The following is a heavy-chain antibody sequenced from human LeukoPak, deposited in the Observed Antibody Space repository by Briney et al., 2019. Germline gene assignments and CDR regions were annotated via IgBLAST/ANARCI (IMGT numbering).Heavy chain of an antibody. J-gene: IGHJ5*02. CDR2: INSDGSTT. Sequence: GGSLRLSCAASGFTFSTYWMHWVRQAPGKGLVWVSHINSDGSTTRYADAVKGRFTISRDNSKNTLYLQMNSLTAEDTALYYCAKGGCSSTTCYLANPWGQGTLVTVSS. V-gene: IGHV3-74*01. D-gene: IGHD2-2*01. CDR1: GFTFSTYW. CDR3: AKGGCSSTTCYLANP.